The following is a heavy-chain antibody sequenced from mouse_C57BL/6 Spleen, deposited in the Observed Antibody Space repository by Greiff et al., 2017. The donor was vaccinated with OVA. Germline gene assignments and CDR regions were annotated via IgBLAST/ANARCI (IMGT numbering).Heavy chain of an antibody. J-gene: IGHJ4*01. V-gene: IGHV5-9-1*02. CDR1: GFPFSSYA. D-gene: IGHD2-4*01. CDR3: TRDYDYDYAMDY. CDR2: ISSGGDYI. Sequence: DVTLVESGEGLVKPGGSLKLSCAASGFPFSSYAMSWVRQTPEKRLEWVAYISSGGDYIYYADTVKGRFTISRDNARNTLYLQMSSLKSEDTAMYYCTRDYDYDYAMDYWGQGTSVTVSS.